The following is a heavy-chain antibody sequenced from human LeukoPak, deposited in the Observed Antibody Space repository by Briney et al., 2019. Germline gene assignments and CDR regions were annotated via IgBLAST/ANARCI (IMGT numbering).Heavy chain of an antibody. CDR2: ISAYNGNT. D-gene: IGHD2-2*01. V-gene: IGHV1-18*01. CDR1: GYTFTNYG. J-gene: IGHJ4*02. Sequence: ASVKVSCKASGYTFTNYGISWVRQAPGQGLEWVGWISAYNGNTVYAQKLRGRVTMTTDTSTSTAYMELRSLRSDDTAVYYCARGRYCSSTSCYDFDYWGQGTLVTVSS. CDR3: ARGRYCSSTSCYDFDY.